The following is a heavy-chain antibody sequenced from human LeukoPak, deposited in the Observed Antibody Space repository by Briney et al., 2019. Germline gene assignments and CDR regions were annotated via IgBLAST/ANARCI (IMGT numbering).Heavy chain of an antibody. CDR2: INPSGGST. Sequence: ASVKVSCKASGYTFTSYYMHWVRQAPGQGLEWMGIINPSGGSTSYAQKFQGRVTITADKSTSTAYMELSSLRSEDTAVYYCARDLKGYYYDSSGFQGFDYWGQGTLVTVSS. V-gene: IGHV1-46*01. CDR3: ARDLKGYYYDSSGFQGFDY. D-gene: IGHD3-22*01. CDR1: GYTFTSYY. J-gene: IGHJ4*02.